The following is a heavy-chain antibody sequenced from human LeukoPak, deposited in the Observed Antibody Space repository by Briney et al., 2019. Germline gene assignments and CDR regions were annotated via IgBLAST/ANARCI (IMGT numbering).Heavy chain of an antibody. V-gene: IGHV5-51*07. CDR2: IYPGDSET. D-gene: IGHD2-15*01. CDR3: ARLFCSGGSGHLDY. J-gene: IGHJ4*02. CDR1: GTSITNSL. Sequence: GESLKISCKSSGTSITNSLLAWVHQVPGKGLEWMGMIYPGDSETRYSPSFQGQVTFSVDKSISTAYLQFNSLKASDTATYYCARLFCSGGSGHLDYWGQGTLVTVSS.